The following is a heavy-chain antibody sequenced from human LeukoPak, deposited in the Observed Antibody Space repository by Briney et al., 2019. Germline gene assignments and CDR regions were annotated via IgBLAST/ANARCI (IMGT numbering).Heavy chain of an antibody. J-gene: IGHJ4*02. Sequence: SGPALVKPTHTLTLTCTFSGFSLSTPEMCVTWIRQPPGKALERHARLDWDDDKFYSPSLRTRLTISKDTPKNQVVLRMTNMDPVDTGTYYCARMTPDSPSFDYWGQGALITVSS. V-gene: IGHV2-70*17. CDR1: GFSLSTPEMC. CDR2: LDWDDDK. CDR3: ARMTPDSPSFDY. D-gene: IGHD2-15*01.